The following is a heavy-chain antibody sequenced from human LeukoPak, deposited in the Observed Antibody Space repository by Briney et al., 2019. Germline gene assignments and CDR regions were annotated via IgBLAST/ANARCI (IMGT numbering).Heavy chain of an antibody. V-gene: IGHV4-61*02. J-gene: IGHJ4*02. CDR2: LYSSGTI. CDR3: AREGGFYDSGNQYTDLSNFDL. D-gene: IGHD3-10*01. Sequence: SETLSLTCTVSGDSISGGNYDWSWIRQPAGKGLEWIGILYSSGTIKYNPSLKSRVSISSDSPQNQFSLRVTSVTATDTAVYYCAREGGFYDSGNQYTDLSNFDLWGREPWSPS. CDR1: GDSISGGNYD.